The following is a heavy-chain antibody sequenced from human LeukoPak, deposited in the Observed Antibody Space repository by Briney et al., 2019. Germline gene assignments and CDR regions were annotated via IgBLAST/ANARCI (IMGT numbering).Heavy chain of an antibody. Sequence: PGRSLRLSCAASGFIFDDYAMHWVRQAPGKGLEWVSGITWNSDSIDYADSVKGRFTISRDNAKNSLYLQTNSLRAEDMALYYCAKGGGGRLMYYYYMDVWGKGTTVTISS. J-gene: IGHJ6*03. CDR1: GFIFDDYA. CDR3: AKGGGGRLMYYYYMDV. D-gene: IGHD3-16*01. V-gene: IGHV3-9*03. CDR2: ITWNSDSI.